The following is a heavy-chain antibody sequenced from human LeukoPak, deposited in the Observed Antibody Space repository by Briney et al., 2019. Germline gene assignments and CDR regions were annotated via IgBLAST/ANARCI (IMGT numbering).Heavy chain of an antibody. CDR1: GYTFTSYG. V-gene: IGHV1-18*01. CDR2: ISAYNGNT. CDR3: ARDSSGWSLDDY. Sequence: ASVKVSXKASGYTFTSYGISWVRQAPGQGLEWIGWISAYNGNTNYAQKLQGRVTMTTDTSTSTAYMELRSLRSDDTAVYYCARDSSGWSLDDYWGQGTLVTVSS. J-gene: IGHJ4*02. D-gene: IGHD6-19*01.